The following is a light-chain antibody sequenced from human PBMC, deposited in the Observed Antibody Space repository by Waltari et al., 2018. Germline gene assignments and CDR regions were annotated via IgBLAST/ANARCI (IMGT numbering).Light chain of an antibody. Sequence: DIQMTQSPSTLSASVGDRVTITCRASQFISTYLHWLPQRPGQAPSLLIYAISHLQPGVPSRFSASGSGTEFTLTISSLQSEDFGTYFCQQSYTTPRTFGLGTKVETK. V-gene: IGKV1-39*01. CDR1: QFISTY. J-gene: IGKJ2*01. CDR2: AIS. CDR3: QQSYTTPRT.